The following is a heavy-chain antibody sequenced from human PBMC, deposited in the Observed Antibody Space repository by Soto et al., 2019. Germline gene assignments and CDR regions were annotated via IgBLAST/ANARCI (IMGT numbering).Heavy chain of an antibody. CDR2: IVAISGNT. J-gene: IGHJ3*02. D-gene: IGHD6-19*01. CDR1: GFTFTSSA. V-gene: IGHV1-58*02. CDR3: AREELGIAVAIRSAFDI. Sequence: SVKVSCKASGFTFTSSAMQWVRQARGQRLEWIGRIVAISGNTNYAQKFQDRVTITTDKSTSTAYMELSSLRSEDTAVYYCAREELGIAVAIRSAFDIWGQGTMVTVSS.